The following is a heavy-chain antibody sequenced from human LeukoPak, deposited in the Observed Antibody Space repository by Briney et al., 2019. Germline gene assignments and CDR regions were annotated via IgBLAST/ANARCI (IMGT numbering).Heavy chain of an antibody. Sequence: SETLSLTRTVSGGSISSGGYYWSWIRQHPGKGLEWIGYIYYSGSTYYNPSLKSRVTISVDTSKNQFSLKLSSVTAADTAVYYCARALMYSSSAIDYWGQGTLVTVSS. J-gene: IGHJ4*02. CDR3: ARALMYSSSAIDY. CDR2: IYYSGST. D-gene: IGHD6-6*01. V-gene: IGHV4-31*03. CDR1: GGSISSGGYY.